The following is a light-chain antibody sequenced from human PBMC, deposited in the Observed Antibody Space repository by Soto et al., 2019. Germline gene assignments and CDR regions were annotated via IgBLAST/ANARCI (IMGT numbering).Light chain of an antibody. CDR3: HQLDSYPLT. CDR2: AAS. V-gene: IGKV1-9*01. CDR1: QGISSY. Sequence: IQLTLAPSSLSASVGDRATITCRASQGISSYLAWYRQEPGKAPKLLIYAASTLQSGVPSRFSGSGYGTDFTLTISNLQPEDFATYYCHQLDSYPLTFGGGTKVDIK. J-gene: IGKJ4*01.